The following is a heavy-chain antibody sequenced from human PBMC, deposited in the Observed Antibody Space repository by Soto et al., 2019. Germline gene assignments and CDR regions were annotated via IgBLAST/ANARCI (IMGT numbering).Heavy chain of an antibody. Sequence: AASVKVSCKASGGTFSSYAISWVRQAPGQGLEWMGGIIPIFGTANYAQKFQGRVTITADESTSTAYMELSSLRSEDTAVYYCACDQGFISGWARGAYYYYGMDVWGQGTTVTVSS. CDR1: GGTFSSYA. CDR2: IIPIFGTA. J-gene: IGHJ6*02. D-gene: IGHD6-19*01. V-gene: IGHV1-69*13. CDR3: ACDQGFISGWARGAYYYYGMDV.